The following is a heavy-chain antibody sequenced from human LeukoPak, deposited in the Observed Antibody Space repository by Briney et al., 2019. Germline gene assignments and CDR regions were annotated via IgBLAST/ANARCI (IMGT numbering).Heavy chain of an antibody. CDR1: GYTFTSYG. J-gene: IGHJ4*02. D-gene: IGHD1-26*01. CDR3: ARYRGGSYQYN. CDR2: ISAYNGNT. V-gene: IGHV1-18*01. Sequence: GASVKVSFKASGYTFTSYGISWVRQAPGQGLEWMGWISAYNGNTNYAQKHQGRGTMATDTSTSTAYMELRSLRSDDTAVYYCARYRGGSYQYNWGQGTLVTVSS.